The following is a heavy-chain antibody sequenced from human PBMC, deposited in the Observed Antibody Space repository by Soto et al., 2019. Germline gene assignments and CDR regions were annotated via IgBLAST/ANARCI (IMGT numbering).Heavy chain of an antibody. V-gene: IGHV3-48*02. CDR1: GFTFSSYS. J-gene: IGHJ3*02. Sequence: GGSLRLSCAASGFTFSSYSMNWVRQAPGKVLEWVSYISSSSSTIYYADSVKGRFTISRDNAKNSLYLQMNSLRDEDTAVYYCARGSPYSSGWYPMGAFDIWGQGTMVTVSS. D-gene: IGHD6-19*01. CDR2: ISSSSSTI. CDR3: ARGSPYSSGWYPMGAFDI.